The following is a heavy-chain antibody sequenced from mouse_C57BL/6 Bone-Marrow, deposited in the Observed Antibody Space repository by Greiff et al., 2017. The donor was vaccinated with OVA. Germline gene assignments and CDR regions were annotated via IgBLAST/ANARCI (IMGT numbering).Heavy chain of an antibody. CDR1: GYAFSSSW. CDR2: IYPGDGDT. J-gene: IGHJ3*01. CDR3: ARSLWLLFAH. Sequence: QVQLKQSGPELVKPGASVKISCKASGYAFSSSWMNWVKQRPGKGLEWIGRIYPGDGDTNYNGKFKGKATLTADKSSSTAYMQLSSLTSEDSAVYFCARSLWLLFAHWGQGTLVTVSA. D-gene: IGHD2-2*01. V-gene: IGHV1-82*01.